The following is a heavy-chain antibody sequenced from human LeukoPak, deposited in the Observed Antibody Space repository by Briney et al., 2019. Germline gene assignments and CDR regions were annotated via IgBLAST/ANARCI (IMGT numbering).Heavy chain of an antibody. CDR1: GLTFSSYD. Sequence: GGSLRLSCAASGLTFSSYDMNWVRQAPGKGLEWVSYISSSGSTTYYADSVKGRFTISRDNAKNSLYLQMNSLRAEDTAVYYCARDLRPYYYDSSGYYFVYWGQGTLVTVSS. D-gene: IGHD3-22*01. CDR2: ISSSGSTT. CDR3: ARDLRPYYYDSSGYYFVY. V-gene: IGHV3-48*03. J-gene: IGHJ4*02.